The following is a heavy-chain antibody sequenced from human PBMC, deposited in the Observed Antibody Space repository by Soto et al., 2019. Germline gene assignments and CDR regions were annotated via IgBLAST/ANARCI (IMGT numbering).Heavy chain of an antibody. V-gene: IGHV3-30*03. CDR1: GFTFSSYG. D-gene: IGHD3-3*01. Sequence: QVQLVESGGGVVQPGRSLRLSCAASGFTFSSYGMHWVRQAPGKGLEWVAVISYDGSNKYYADSVKGRFTISRDNSKNTLYLQMNSLTAEDTAVYYCVLGVVENLYYYYGMDVWGQGTTVTVSS. J-gene: IGHJ6*02. CDR2: ISYDGSNK. CDR3: VLGVVENLYYYYGMDV.